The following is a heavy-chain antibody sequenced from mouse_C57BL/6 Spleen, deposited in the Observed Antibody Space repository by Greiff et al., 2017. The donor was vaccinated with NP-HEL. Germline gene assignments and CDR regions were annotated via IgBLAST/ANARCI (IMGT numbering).Heavy chain of an antibody. J-gene: IGHJ4*01. Sequence: EVQLQQSGPELVKPGASVKISCKASGYTFTDYYMNWVKQSHGKSLEWIGDINPNNGGTSYNQKFKGKATLTVDKSSSTAYMERRSLTSEDSAVYYCARTLLRSYAMDYWGQGTSVTVSS. CDR3: ARTLLRSYAMDY. CDR1: GYTFTDYY. V-gene: IGHV1-26*01. D-gene: IGHD1-1*01. CDR2: INPNNGGT.